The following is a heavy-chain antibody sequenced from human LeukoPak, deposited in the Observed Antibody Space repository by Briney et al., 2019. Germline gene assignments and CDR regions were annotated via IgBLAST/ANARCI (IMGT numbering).Heavy chain of an antibody. D-gene: IGHD3-22*01. J-gene: IGHJ4*02. CDR1: GASVSSASY. CDR3: ARHRRYYDTSEYHPSGL. CDR2: IYNGVNT. Sequence: SETLSLTCTVSGASVSSASYWTWIRPPPGKGVEWIAHIYNGVNTNYNPSLKSRVTISVDTSKNQFSLRLNSVTAADTAVYYCARHRRYYDTSEYHPSGLWGQGALVTVSS. V-gene: IGHV4-61*01.